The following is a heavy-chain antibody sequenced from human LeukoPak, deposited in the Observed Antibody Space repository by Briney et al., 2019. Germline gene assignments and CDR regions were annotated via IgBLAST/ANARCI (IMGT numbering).Heavy chain of an antibody. CDR1: GGSISGYY. CDR3: ARDFDAWNANDV. V-gene: IGHV4-59*01. J-gene: IGHJ3*01. D-gene: IGHD3-16*01. CDR2: ISYSGIT. Sequence: ASETLSLTCTVSGGSISGYYWSWIRQSPGKGLEWIGGISYSGITKYNPSLQSRVTISVDTSKNKFSLNLSSVTAADTALYYCARDFDAWNANDVWGQGTMVTVSS.